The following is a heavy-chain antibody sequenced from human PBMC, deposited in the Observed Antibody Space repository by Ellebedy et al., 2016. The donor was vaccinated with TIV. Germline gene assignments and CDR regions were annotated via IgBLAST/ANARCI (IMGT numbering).Heavy chain of an antibody. J-gene: IGHJ6*02. CDR3: ARAPEGILTINLPRVYYYGMDV. V-gene: IGHV1-69*13. CDR2: IIPIFGTA. D-gene: IGHD3-9*01. CDR1: GGTFSSYA. Sequence: SVKVSXXASGGTFSSYAISWVRQAPGQGLEWMGGIIPIFGTANYAQKFQGRVTITADESTSTAYMELSSLRSEDTAVYYCARAPEGILTINLPRVYYYGMDVWGQGTTVTVSS.